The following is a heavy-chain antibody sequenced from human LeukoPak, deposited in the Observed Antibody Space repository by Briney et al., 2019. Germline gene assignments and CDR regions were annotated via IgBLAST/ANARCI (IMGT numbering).Heavy chain of an antibody. D-gene: IGHD1-26*01. CDR1: GYTFISYW. V-gene: IGHV5-51*01. J-gene: IGHJ6*03. Sequence: GESLKISCKGSGYTFISYWIGWVRQMPGKGLEWMGIIYPGDSDTRYSPSFQGQVTISADKSISTAYLQWSSLKASDTAMYYCARIVGATRGYYYYMDVWGKGTTVTVSS. CDR2: IYPGDSDT. CDR3: ARIVGATRGYYYYMDV.